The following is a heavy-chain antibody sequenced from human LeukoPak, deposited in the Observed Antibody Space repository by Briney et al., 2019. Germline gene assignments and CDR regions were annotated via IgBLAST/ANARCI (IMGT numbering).Heavy chain of an antibody. CDR1: GYTFNTYH. CDR3: ASETTTVTTACDY. D-gene: IGHD4-17*01. V-gene: IGHV1-18*01. J-gene: IGHJ4*02. Sequence: ASVKVSCKASGYTFNTYHISWVRQAPGQGLEWMGWISAYDGNTNYAQKFQGRLTMTTDTSTSTAYMELRSLRSGDTAMYYCASETTTVTTACDYWGQGTLVIVSS. CDR2: ISAYDGNT.